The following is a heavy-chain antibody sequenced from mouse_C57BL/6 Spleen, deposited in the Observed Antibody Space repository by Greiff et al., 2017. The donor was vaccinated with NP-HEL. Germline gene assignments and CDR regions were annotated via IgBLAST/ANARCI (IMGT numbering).Heavy chain of an antibody. Sequence: EVKLVESGGGLVQPGGSMKLSCAASGFTFSDAWMDWVRQSPEKGLEWVAEIRNKANNHATYYAESVKGRFTISRDDSKSSVYLQMNSLRAEDTGIYYGTRGDYYGSSRYFDVWGTGTTVTVSS. D-gene: IGHD1-1*01. CDR3: TRGDYYGSSRYFDV. V-gene: IGHV6-6*01. J-gene: IGHJ1*03. CDR2: IRNKANNHAT. CDR1: GFTFSDAW.